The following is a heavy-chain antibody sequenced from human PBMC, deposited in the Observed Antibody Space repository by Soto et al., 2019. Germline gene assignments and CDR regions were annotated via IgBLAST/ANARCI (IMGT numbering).Heavy chain of an antibody. CDR3: ATSFGSGSRAFDY. CDR1: GYTFTSYG. CDR2: ISAYNGNT. V-gene: IGHV1-18*01. D-gene: IGHD3-10*01. J-gene: IGHJ4*02. Sequence: GASVKVSCKASGYTFTSYGISWVRQAPGQGLEWMGWISAYNGNTNYAQKFQGRVTMTTDTSTSTAYMVLSSLRSEDTAIYYCATSFGSGSRAFDYWGQGALVTVSS.